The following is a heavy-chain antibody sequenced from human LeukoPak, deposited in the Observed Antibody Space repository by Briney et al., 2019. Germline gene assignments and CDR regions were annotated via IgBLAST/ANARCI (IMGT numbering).Heavy chain of an antibody. D-gene: IGHD5-24*01. CDR3: ARVSGGNGYNNDY. Sequence: SETLSLTCAVYGGSFSGYYWSWIHQPPGKGLEWIGEINHSGSTNYNPSLKSRVTISVDTSKNQFSLKLSSVTAADTAVYYCARVSGGNGYNNDYWGQGTLVTVPS. V-gene: IGHV4-34*01. CDR1: GGSFSGYY. J-gene: IGHJ4*02. CDR2: INHSGST.